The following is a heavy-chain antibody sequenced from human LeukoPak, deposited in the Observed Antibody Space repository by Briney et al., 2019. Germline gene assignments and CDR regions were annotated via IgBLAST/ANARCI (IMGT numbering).Heavy chain of an antibody. J-gene: IGHJ4*02. CDR2: VSGSGGST. V-gene: IGHV3-23*01. CDR3: AKRGVVIRVILVGFHKEAYYFDS. D-gene: IGHD3-22*01. Sequence: GGSLRLSCVVSGITLANYGVSWVRQAPGKGLEWVAGVSGSGGSTNYADSVKGRFTISRDNPKNTLYLQMNSLRAEDTAVYFCAKRGVVIRVILVGFHKEAYYFDSWGQGALVTVSS. CDR1: GITLANYG.